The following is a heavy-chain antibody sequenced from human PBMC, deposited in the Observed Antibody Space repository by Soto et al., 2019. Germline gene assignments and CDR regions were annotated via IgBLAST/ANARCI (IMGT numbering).Heavy chain of an antibody. Sequence: GGSLRLSCAASGFTFSNAWMNWVRQAPGKGLEWVGRIKSKTDGGTTDYAAPVKGRFTISRDDSKNTLYLQMNSLKTEDTAVYYCTTEGDRSGWAYYYYGMDVWGQGTTVTVSS. CDR1: GFTFSNAW. D-gene: IGHD6-19*01. CDR2: IKSKTDGGTT. J-gene: IGHJ6*02. CDR3: TTEGDRSGWAYYYYGMDV. V-gene: IGHV3-15*07.